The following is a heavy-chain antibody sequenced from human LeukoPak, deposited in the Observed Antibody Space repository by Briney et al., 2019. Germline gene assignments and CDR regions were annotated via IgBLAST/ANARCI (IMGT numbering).Heavy chain of an antibody. CDR3: ARAPLRDFWSGSPGDY. V-gene: IGHV1-46*01. Sequence: GASVKVSCKASGYTFTSYYMHWVRQAPGQGLEWMGIINPSGGSTSYAQKFQGRVTMTRDMSTSTVYMELSSLRSEDTAVYYCARAPLRDFWSGSPGDYWGQGTLVTVSS. J-gene: IGHJ4*02. CDR2: INPSGGST. CDR1: GYTFTSYY. D-gene: IGHD3-3*01.